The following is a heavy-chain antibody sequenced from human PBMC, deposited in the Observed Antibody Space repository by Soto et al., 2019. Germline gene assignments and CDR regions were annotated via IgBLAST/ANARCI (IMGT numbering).Heavy chain of an antibody. Sequence: ASVKVSCKASGYTFTGYYMHWVRQAPGQGLEWMGWINPNSGGTNYAQKFQGWVTMTRDTSISTAYMELSRLRSDDTAVYYCARGRASGSYYLLDYWGQGTLVTVSS. J-gene: IGHJ4*02. CDR1: GYTFTGYY. CDR3: ARGRASGSYYLLDY. D-gene: IGHD3-10*01. CDR2: INPNSGGT. V-gene: IGHV1-2*04.